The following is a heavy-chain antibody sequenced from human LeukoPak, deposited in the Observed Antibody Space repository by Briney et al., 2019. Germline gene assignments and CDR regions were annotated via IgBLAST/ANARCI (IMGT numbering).Heavy chain of an antibody. J-gene: IGHJ4*02. CDR2: THYSGTG. D-gene: IGHD3-22*01. CDR3: ARVRFYDTTGYSTSYYLDY. V-gene: IGHV4-59*01. CDR1: GGPIIASY. Sequence: SETLSLTCAVSGGPIIASYWSWIRQPPGKGLEWIGYTHYSGTGNYNPSLKSRVTISIDTSKNRFSLRLTSVTVADTAVYYCARVRFYDTTGYSTSYYLDYWGQGALVTVSS.